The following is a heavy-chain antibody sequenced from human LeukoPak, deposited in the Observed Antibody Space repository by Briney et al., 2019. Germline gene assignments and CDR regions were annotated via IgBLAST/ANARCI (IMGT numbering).Heavy chain of an antibody. CDR1: GFTFSTYA. CDR2: INHNGGNT. J-gene: IGHJ4*02. D-gene: IGHD3-10*01. CDR3: ATRPYYGSGKGDY. Sequence: GGSVRLSCAASGFTFSTYAMNWVRQAPGKGLEWVSTINHNGGNTYYADSVKGRFTISRDNSKNTLYLQMNSLRAEDTAVYYCATRPYYGSGKGDYWGQGTLVTVSS. V-gene: IGHV3-23*01.